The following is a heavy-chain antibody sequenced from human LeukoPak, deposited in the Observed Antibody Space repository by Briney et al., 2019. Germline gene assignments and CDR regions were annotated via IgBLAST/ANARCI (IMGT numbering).Heavy chain of an antibody. J-gene: IGHJ6*03. CDR3: ARALGGYSSSSGFYYMDV. CDR1: GYTFTNYG. CDR2: ISANNGNT. Sequence: VASVTVSCKASGYTFTNYGISWLRQAPGQGLEWMGWISANNGNTNYAQKIQGRVTTTTDTYTSTAYMELRSPRSDDTAVYYCARALGGYSSSSGFYYMDVWGKGTTVTVSS. V-gene: IGHV1-18*01. D-gene: IGHD5-12*01.